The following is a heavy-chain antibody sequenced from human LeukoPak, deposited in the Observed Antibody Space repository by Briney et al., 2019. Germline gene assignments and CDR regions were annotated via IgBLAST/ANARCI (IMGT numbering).Heavy chain of an antibody. CDR2: IIPIFGTA. Sequence: GASVKVSCKASGYTFTSYAMNWVRQAPGQGLEWMGGIIPIFGTANYAQKFQGRVTITADESTSTAYMELSSLRSEDTAVYYCARGYCSGGSCYGFDYWGQGTLVTVSS. CDR3: ARGYCSGGSCYGFDY. V-gene: IGHV1-69*13. D-gene: IGHD2-15*01. J-gene: IGHJ4*02. CDR1: GYTFTSYA.